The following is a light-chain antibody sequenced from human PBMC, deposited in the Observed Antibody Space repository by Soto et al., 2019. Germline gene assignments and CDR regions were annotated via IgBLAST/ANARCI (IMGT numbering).Light chain of an antibody. V-gene: IGLV6-57*01. CDR3: QSYDSSNRV. CDR2: EDN. Sequence: NFMLTQPHSVSESPGKTVTISCTRSSGSIASNYVQWYQQRPGSSPTTVIYEDNQRPSGVPDRFSGSIDSSSNSASLTISALKTEDEADYYCQSYDSSNRVFGRGTKLIVL. J-gene: IGLJ3*02. CDR1: SGSIASNY.